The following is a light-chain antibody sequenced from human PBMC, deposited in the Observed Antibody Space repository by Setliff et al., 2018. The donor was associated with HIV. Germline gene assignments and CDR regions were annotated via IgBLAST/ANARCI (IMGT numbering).Light chain of an antibody. Sequence: QSALTQPASVSGSPGQSITISCTGTSSDVGTYNAVYWYQQQPGKAPKLMIYDVSTRPSGVSNRFSGSKSGNTASLTISGLQTEDEADYYCSSFTSSSTDVFGTGTKVTVL. CDR2: DVS. CDR1: SSDVGTYNA. V-gene: IGLV2-14*01. J-gene: IGLJ1*01. CDR3: SSFTSSSTDV.